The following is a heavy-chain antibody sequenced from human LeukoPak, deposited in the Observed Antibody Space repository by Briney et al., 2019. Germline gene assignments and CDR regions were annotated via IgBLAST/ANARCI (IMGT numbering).Heavy chain of an antibody. J-gene: IGHJ5*02. Sequence: ASVKVSCKASGYTFTGYYMYWVRQAPGQGLEWMGWIDPNSGGTNYAQKFQGRVTMTRDTSINTANMELSRRRSDDTAVYYCARESEQGLIRGWFAPWGQETRVTFSS. D-gene: IGHD3-16*01. CDR1: GYTFTGYY. V-gene: IGHV1-2*02. CDR2: IDPNSGGT. CDR3: ARESEQGLIRGWFAP.